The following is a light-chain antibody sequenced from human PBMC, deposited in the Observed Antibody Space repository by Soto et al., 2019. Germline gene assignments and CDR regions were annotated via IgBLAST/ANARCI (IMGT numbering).Light chain of an antibody. CDR1: SSNLGANYH. CDR2: GST. J-gene: IGLJ3*02. V-gene: IGLV1-40*01. CDR3: QSYDNNLSGGV. Sequence: QSVLTQPPSVSGAPGQRVTISCTGSSSNLGANYHVHWYQRLPGRAPKLLIYGSTNRPSGVPDRISGSKSGTSASLAITGLQAEDEADYYCQSYDNNLSGGVFGGGTKLTVL.